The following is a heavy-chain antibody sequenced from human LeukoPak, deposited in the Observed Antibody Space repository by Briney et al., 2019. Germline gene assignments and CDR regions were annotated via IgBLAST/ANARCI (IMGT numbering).Heavy chain of an antibody. CDR3: VKNNGWFHLAQ. CDR2: IKTDGSET. CDR1: GFNFRDHW. D-gene: IGHD6-19*01. V-gene: IGHV3-7*03. J-gene: IGHJ4*02. Sequence: GGSLRLSCAASGFNFRDHWMDWVRQAPGKGLEWVGHIKTDGSETYYLDSLRGRFSISRDNTNNALYLQMNSLRVEDTAVYYCVKNNGWFHLAQWGQGTLVTVTS.